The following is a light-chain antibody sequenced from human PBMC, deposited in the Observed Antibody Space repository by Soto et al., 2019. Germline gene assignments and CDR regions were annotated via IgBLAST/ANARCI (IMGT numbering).Light chain of an antibody. CDR1: SSDVGGYNY. V-gene: IGLV2-14*01. CDR2: DVS. CDR3: SSYTSSSVYV. Sequence: QSVLTQPASVSGSPGQSITISCTGTSSDVGGYNYVSWYQQHPVKAPKLMIYDVSNRPSGVSNRFSGSKSGNTASLTISGLQAEDEADYYCSSYTSSSVYVFGTGTKVTVL. J-gene: IGLJ1*01.